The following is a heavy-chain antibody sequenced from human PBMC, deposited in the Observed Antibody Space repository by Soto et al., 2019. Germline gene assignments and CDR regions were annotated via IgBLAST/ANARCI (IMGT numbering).Heavy chain of an antibody. Sequence: GGSLRLSCAASGFTFSSYAMSWVRQAPGKGLEWVSAISGSGGSTHYADSVKGRFTISRDNSKNTLYLQMNSLRAEDTAVYYCAKDSSGWYSTPIDYWGQGTLVTVSS. CDR3: AKDSSGWYSTPIDY. V-gene: IGHV3-23*01. J-gene: IGHJ4*02. D-gene: IGHD6-19*01. CDR2: ISGSGGST. CDR1: GFTFSSYA.